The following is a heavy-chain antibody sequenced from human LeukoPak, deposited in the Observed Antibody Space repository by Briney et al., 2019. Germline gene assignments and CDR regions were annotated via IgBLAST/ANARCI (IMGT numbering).Heavy chain of an antibody. V-gene: IGHV1-3*01. CDR1: EYTFTSHA. J-gene: IGHJ4*02. CDR2: INAGNGDT. CDR3: ASQTSHTSGWYGELDY. Sequence: GASVKVSCKAPEYTFTSHAMHWVRQAPGQRLEWMGWINAGNGDTKYSQRFQGRVTITRDTSASTAYMELTSLRSEDTAVYYCASQTSHTSGWYGELDYWGQGTLVTVSS. D-gene: IGHD6-19*01.